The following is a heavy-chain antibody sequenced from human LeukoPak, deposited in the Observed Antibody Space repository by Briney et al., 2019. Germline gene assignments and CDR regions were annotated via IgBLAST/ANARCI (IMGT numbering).Heavy chain of an antibody. CDR2: ISGSGGST. CDR1: GITFSSYA. CDR3: AKVGITMVRGVTYFDY. V-gene: IGHV3-23*01. D-gene: IGHD3-10*01. Sequence: GGSLRLSCAASGITFSSYAMSWVRQAPGKGLEWVSAISGSGGSTYYADSVKGRFTISRDNSKNTLYLQMNSLRAEDTAVYYCAKVGITMVRGVTYFDYWGQGTLVTVSS. J-gene: IGHJ4*02.